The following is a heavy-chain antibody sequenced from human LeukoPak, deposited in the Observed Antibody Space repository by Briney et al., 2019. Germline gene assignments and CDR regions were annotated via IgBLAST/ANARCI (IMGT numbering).Heavy chain of an antibody. CDR2: IYYSGST. CDR1: GGSISSGDYY. D-gene: IGHD2-15*01. CDR3: ARSGQYCSGGSCYILWYFDL. Sequence: SQTLSLTCTVSGGSISSGDYYWSWIRQPPGKGLEWIGYIYYSGSTYYNPSLKSRVTISVDTSKNQFSLKLSSVTAADTAVYYCARSGQYCSGGSCYILWYFDLWGRGTLVTVSS. V-gene: IGHV4-30-4*08. J-gene: IGHJ2*01.